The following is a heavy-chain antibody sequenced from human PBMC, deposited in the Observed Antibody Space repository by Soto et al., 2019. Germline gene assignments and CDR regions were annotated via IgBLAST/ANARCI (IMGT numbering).Heavy chain of an antibody. D-gene: IGHD2-15*01. CDR2: ISGSGGST. V-gene: IGHV3-23*01. CDR3: AKSPIVVVVAARYGEFDY. CDR1: GFTFSSYA. Sequence: PGGSLRLSCAASGFTFSSYAMSWVRQAPGKGLEWVSAISGSGGSTYYADSVKGRFTISRDNSKNTPYLQMNSLRAGDTAVYYCAKSPIVVVVAARYGEFDYWGQGTLVTVSS. J-gene: IGHJ4*02.